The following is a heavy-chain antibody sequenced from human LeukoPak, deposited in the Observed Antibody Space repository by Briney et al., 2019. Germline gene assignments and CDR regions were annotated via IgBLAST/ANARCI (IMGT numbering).Heavy chain of an antibody. CDR3: ASRNDILTGYVFDF. J-gene: IGHJ4*02. Sequence: SETLSLTCTVSGGSVSSSIYYWGWIRQPPGKGLEWIGSIYYGGSTSYNPSLKSRVTISVDTSKNQFSLKLTSMTAADTAVYYCASRNDILTGYVFDFWGQGTLVTVSS. V-gene: IGHV4-39*01. CDR1: GGSVSSSIYY. D-gene: IGHD3-9*01. CDR2: IYYGGST.